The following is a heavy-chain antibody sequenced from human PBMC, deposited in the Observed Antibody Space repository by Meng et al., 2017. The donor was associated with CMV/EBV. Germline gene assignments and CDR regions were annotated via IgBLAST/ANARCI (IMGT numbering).Heavy chain of an antibody. CDR3: AKDILEVPVPAAILSYGMDV. CDR1: GFTFDDYT. D-gene: IGHD2-2*02. Sequence: GESLKISCAASGFTFDDYTMHWVRQAPGKGLEWVSLISWDGGSKYYADSVKGRFTISRDNSKNSLYLQMNSLRTEDTALYYCAKDILEVPVPAAILSYGMDVWGQGTTVTVSS. CDR2: ISWDGGSK. J-gene: IGHJ6*02. V-gene: IGHV3-43*01.